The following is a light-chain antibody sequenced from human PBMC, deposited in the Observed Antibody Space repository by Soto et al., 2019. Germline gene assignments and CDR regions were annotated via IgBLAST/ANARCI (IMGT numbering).Light chain of an antibody. V-gene: IGKV3-15*01. CDR2: GAS. Sequence: TVMTQSPAPLSVSPGERATLSCRASQSVSSNLAWYQQKHGQAPRLVLYGASTRATGFPARFSGSGSGTEFTLTISSLQSEDFAVYLCQQYHYWPITFGQGTRLEI. CDR1: QSVSSN. CDR3: QQYHYWPIT. J-gene: IGKJ5*01.